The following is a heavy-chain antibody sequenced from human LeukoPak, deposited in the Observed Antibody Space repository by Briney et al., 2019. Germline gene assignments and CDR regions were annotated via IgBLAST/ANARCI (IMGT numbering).Heavy chain of an antibody. J-gene: IGHJ4*02. D-gene: IGHD3-10*01. CDR1: SGSISSYY. CDR3: ARDLKAGGYFDY. CDR2: INHRGNI. Sequence: PSETLSLTCTVSSGSISSYYWSWIRQPPGKGLEWIGEINHRGNINSNPSLKSRVTISVDTSKNQFSLNLSSVTAADTAVYYCARDLKAGGYFDYSGQGTLVTVSS. V-gene: IGHV4-34*01.